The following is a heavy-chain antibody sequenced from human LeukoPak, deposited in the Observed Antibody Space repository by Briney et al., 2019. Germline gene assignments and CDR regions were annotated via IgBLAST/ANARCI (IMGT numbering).Heavy chain of an antibody. Sequence: GGSLRLSCAASGFTFDDYAMHWVRQAPGKGLEWVSGISWNSGSIGYADSVKGRFTISRDNAKNSLYLQMNSLRAEDTALYYCAKVVTGTTLDYYYYYMDVWGKGTTVTVSS. CDR2: ISWNSGSI. D-gene: IGHD1-1*01. V-gene: IGHV3-9*01. CDR1: GFTFDDYA. J-gene: IGHJ6*03. CDR3: AKVVTGTTLDYYYYYMDV.